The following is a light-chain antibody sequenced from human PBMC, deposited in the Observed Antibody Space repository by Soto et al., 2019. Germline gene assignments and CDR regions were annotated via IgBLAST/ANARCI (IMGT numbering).Light chain of an antibody. J-gene: IGKJ5*01. Sequence: EIMTTLSPSTLSVSPGERPTLSCRASQSVSSNLAWYQQKPGKAPRLLIYGASTRATGIPARFSGSGSGTEFTLTISRLEPEDFALYYCQHYVERSPIPFGQGTRLEIK. CDR3: QHYVERSPIP. CDR1: QSVSSN. V-gene: IGKV3-15*01. CDR2: GAS.